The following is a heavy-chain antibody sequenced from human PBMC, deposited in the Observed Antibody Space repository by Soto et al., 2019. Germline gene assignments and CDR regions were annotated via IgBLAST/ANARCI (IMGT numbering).Heavy chain of an antibody. CDR2: ISGSDGST. D-gene: IGHD4-17*01. Sequence: GGSLRLSCAASGFTFSSYAMSWVRQAPGKGLEWVSAISGSDGSTYYADSVKGRFTISRDNSKNTLYLQMNSLRAEDTAVYYCAKVFEPGLEAYGDYAARTFDYWGQGTLVTVSS. J-gene: IGHJ4*02. CDR3: AKVFEPGLEAYGDYAARTFDY. V-gene: IGHV3-23*01. CDR1: GFTFSSYA.